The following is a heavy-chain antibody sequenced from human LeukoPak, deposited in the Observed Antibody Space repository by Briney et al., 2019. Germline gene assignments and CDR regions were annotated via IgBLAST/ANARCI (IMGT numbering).Heavy chain of an antibody. J-gene: IGHJ6*02. CDR2: ISYDGSNK. V-gene: IGHV3-30*03. CDR1: GLTVSSSY. CDR3: AVGGYYGSGHPYYYYGMDV. D-gene: IGHD3-10*01. Sequence: PGGSLRLSCAASGLTVSSSYMSWVRQAPGKGPEWVAVISYDGSNKYYADSVKGRFTISRDNSKNTLYLQMNSLRAEDTAVYYCAVGGYYGSGHPYYYYGMDVWGQGTTVTVSS.